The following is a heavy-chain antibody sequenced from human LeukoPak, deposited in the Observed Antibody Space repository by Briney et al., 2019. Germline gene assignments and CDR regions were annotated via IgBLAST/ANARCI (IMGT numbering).Heavy chain of an antibody. V-gene: IGHV1-18*04. Sequence: GASVKVSCKASGYTFTGYYMHWVRQAPGQGLEWMGWISAYNGNTNYAQKLQGRVTMTTDTSTSTAYMELRSLRSDDTAVYYCARVGRYYGSGSYYNVRYYFDYWGQGTLVTVSS. CDR2: ISAYNGNT. CDR3: ARVGRYYGSGSYYNVRYYFDY. J-gene: IGHJ4*02. D-gene: IGHD3-10*01. CDR1: GYTFTGYY.